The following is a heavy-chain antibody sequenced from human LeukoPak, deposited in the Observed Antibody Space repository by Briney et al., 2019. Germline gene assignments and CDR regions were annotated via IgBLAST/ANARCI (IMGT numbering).Heavy chain of an antibody. J-gene: IGHJ4*02. D-gene: IGHD5-18*01. V-gene: IGHV4-59*08. CDR3: ARSRGYSYGTTFLDY. Sequence: SETLSLTCTVSGGSISTYYWSWIRQPPGKGLEWIGYIYYSGSINYNPSLKSRVTISVDTSKNQFSLKLSSVTAADTAVYYCARSRGYSYGTTFLDYWGQGTLVTVSS. CDR1: GGSISTYY. CDR2: IYYSGSI.